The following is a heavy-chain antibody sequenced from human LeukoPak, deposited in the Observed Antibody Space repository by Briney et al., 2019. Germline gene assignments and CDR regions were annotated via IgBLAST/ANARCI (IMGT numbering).Heavy chain of an antibody. CDR2: INPNTCVT. CDR3: ARDSPDYAFDY. J-gene: IGHJ4*02. CDR1: GYTFTGYY. D-gene: IGHD4-17*01. Sequence: ASVKVSCKASGYTFTGYYMHWVRQAPGQGLEWMGWINPNTCVTNYTQKFQGRVTLTRDTSISTAYMELSRLRSDDTAIYYCARDSPDYAFDYWGQGTLVTVSS. V-gene: IGHV1-2*02.